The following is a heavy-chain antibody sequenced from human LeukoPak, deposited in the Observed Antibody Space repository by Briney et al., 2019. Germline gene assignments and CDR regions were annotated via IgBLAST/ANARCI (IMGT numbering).Heavy chain of an antibody. V-gene: IGHV4-34*01. J-gene: IGHJ4*02. CDR2: INHSGST. CDR3: ARGVHGIFGVVNPFDY. CDR1: GGSFSGYY. D-gene: IGHD3-3*01. Sequence: KPSETLSLICAVYGGSFSGYYWGWIRQPPGKGLEWIGEINHSGSTNYNPSLKSRVTISVDTSKNQFSLKLSSVTTADTAVYYCARGVHGIFGVVNPFDYWGQGTLVTVSS.